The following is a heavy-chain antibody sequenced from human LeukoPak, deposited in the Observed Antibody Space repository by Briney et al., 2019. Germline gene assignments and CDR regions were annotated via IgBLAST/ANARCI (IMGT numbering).Heavy chain of an antibody. Sequence: PSETLSLTCSVSGGSISIYYWSWLRQPPAKGLEWIGDTYYSRNSNYNPSLESRVSISVGTSKKQFSLKQTCVTAADAAVYYCARRRTTGLPGYTDAWGKGTTVTVSS. J-gene: IGHJ6*03. D-gene: IGHD1-1*01. CDR2: TYYSRNS. CDR1: GGSISIYY. CDR3: ARRRTTGLPGYTDA. V-gene: IGHV4-59*08.